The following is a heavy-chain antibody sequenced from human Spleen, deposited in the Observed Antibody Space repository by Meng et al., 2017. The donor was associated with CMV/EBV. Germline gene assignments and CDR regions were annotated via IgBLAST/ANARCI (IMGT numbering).Heavy chain of an antibody. CDR3: ARDLGGGDHHSGCFDS. V-gene: IGHV3-33*01. Sequence: GLTFTIDGMQWVRQGPGKGLEWVAFLWYDESNRYYADAVKGRFTISRDKSKNTLYLQMSSLRAEDTAMYYCARDLGGGDHHSGCFDSWGQGTLVTVSS. J-gene: IGHJ5*01. D-gene: IGHD2-21*02. CDR2: LWYDESNR. CDR1: GLTFTIDG.